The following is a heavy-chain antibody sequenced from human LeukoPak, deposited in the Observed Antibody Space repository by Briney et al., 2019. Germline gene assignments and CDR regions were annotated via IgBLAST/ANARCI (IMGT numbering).Heavy chain of an antibody. D-gene: IGHD2-2*01. V-gene: IGHV3-21*01. J-gene: IGHJ4*02. CDR1: GLTFSSYS. Sequence: GGSLRLSCAASGLTFSSYSMNWVRQAPGKGLEWVSSISSSSSYIYYADSVKGRFTISRDNAKNSLYLQMNSLRAEDTAVYYCARRITSSTSCYDYWGQGTLVTVSS. CDR2: ISSSSSYI. CDR3: ARRITSSTSCYDY.